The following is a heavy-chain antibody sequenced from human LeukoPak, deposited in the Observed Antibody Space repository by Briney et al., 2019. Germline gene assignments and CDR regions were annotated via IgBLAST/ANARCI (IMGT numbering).Heavy chain of an antibody. D-gene: IGHD2-15*01. CDR3: AKPSSAATPGY. V-gene: IGHV3-23*01. CDR2: ISASGGST. Sequence: PGGSLRLSCAASGFTFSNYAMSGVRQAPGKGVEWVSGISASGGSTYYADAVEGRFTISKDNSKSTLFLQMNSLRADDTAVYYCAKPSSAATPGYWGQGTLVTVSS. CDR1: GFTFSNYA. J-gene: IGHJ4*02.